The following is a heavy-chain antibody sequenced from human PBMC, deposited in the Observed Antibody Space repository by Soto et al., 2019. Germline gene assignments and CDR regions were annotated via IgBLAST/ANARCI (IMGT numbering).Heavy chain of an antibody. D-gene: IGHD6-13*01. J-gene: IGHJ4*02. Sequence: QVQLVESGGGVVQPGRSLRLSCAASGFTFSSYAMHWVRQAPGKGLEWVAVISYDGSNKYYADSVKGRFTISRDNSKNTLYLQMNSLRAEDTAVYYCARGPMYSSSWYYWGQGTLVTVSS. V-gene: IGHV3-30-3*01. CDR3: ARGPMYSSSWYY. CDR2: ISYDGSNK. CDR1: GFTFSSYA.